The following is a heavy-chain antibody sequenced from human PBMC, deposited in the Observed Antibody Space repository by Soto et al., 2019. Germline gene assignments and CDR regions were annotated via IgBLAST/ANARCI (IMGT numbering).Heavy chain of an antibody. V-gene: IGHV4-30-4*01. J-gene: IGHJ5*02. Sequence: KPSETLSLTCTVSGGSISSGDYYWSWIRQPPGKGLEWIGYIYYSGSTYYNPSLKSRVTISVDTSKNQFSLKLSSVTAADTAVYYCARDAGKLGNWFDTWGQGTLVTVSS. D-gene: IGHD6-6*01. CDR1: GGSISSGDYY. CDR2: IYYSGST. CDR3: ARDAGKLGNWFDT.